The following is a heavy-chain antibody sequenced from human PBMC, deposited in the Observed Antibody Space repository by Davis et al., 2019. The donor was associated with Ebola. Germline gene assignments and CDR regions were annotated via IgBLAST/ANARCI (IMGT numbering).Heavy chain of an antibody. D-gene: IGHD6-13*01. CDR2: IYWDDDK. CDR3: AHTAAAAGPKNNWFDP. J-gene: IGHJ5*02. CDR1: GFSLSTSGVG. Sequence: SGPTLVKPTQTLTLTCTFSGFSLSTSGVGVGWIRQPPGKALEWLALIYWDDDKRYSPSLKSRLTITKDTSKNQVVLTMTNMDPVDTATYYCAHTAAAAGPKNNWFDPWGQGTLVTVSS. V-gene: IGHV2-5*02.